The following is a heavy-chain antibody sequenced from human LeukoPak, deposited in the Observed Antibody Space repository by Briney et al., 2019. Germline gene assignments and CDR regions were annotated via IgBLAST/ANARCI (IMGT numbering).Heavy chain of an antibody. Sequence: GGSLRLSCAASGFTFSSYAMSWVRQAPGKRLEWVSATSGSGVSTYYAVSVKGRFTISRDNSKNTLYLQMNSLRAEDTAVYYCGEQLVPKIRGQGTLVTVSS. D-gene: IGHD6-13*01. CDR2: TSGSGVST. V-gene: IGHV3-23*01. J-gene: IGHJ4*02. CDR1: GFTFSSYA. CDR3: GEQLVPKI.